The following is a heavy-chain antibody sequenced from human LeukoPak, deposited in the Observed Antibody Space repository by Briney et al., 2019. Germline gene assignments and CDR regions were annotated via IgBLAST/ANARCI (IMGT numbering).Heavy chain of an antibody. CDR2: INPNGRII. D-gene: IGHD2-8*02. CDR3: VRDLVLVETPGDDFDY. V-gene: IGHV3-74*01. CDR1: GFTFSSYW. J-gene: IGHJ4*01. Sequence: GGSLRLSCAASGFTFSSYWMHWVRQVPGKGLVWVSRINPNGRIITYADSVKGRFTISRDNAKNTLYLQMTSLRAEDTAVYYCVRDLVLVETPGDDFDYWGQGSLVTVSS.